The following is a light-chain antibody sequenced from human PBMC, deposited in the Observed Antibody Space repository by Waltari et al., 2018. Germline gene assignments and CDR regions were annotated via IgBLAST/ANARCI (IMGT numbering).Light chain of an antibody. J-gene: IGLJ2*01. CDR2: SNN. CDR3: AAWDDSLNVL. V-gene: IGLV1-44*01. Sequence: QSVLTQPPSASGTPGQRVPIPCSRSRPNTRTHTVTWYQQLPGTAPKLLIYSNNQRPSGVPDRFSGSKSGTSASLAISGLQSEDEADYYCAAWDDSLNVLFGGGTKLTVL. CDR1: RPNTRTHT.